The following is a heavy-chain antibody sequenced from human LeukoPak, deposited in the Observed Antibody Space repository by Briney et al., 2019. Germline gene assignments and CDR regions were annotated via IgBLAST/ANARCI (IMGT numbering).Heavy chain of an antibody. CDR3: AMLFRSSSSNWFDP. Sequence: PGGSLRLSCAASGFTFSSYSMNWVRQAPGKGLEWVSSISSSSSYIYYADSVKGRFTISRDNAKNSLYLQMNSLRAEDTAVYYCAMLFRSSSSNWFDPWGQGTLVTVSS. V-gene: IGHV3-21*01. CDR1: GFTFSSYS. J-gene: IGHJ5*02. D-gene: IGHD6-6*01. CDR2: ISSSSSYI.